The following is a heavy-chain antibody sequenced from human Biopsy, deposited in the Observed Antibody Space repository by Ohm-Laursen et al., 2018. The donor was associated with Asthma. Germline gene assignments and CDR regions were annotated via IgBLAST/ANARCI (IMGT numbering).Heavy chain of an antibody. D-gene: IGHD2/OR15-2a*01. CDR1: GVALSGYT. Sequence: SSVKVSCKASGVALSGYTFEWVRQARGLGLEWIAWIVFASGAPNYAQNFPDRLTVTRDMSAGSVSMELRGLSSADTAVYYCAAGRTSLQGESLIWGQGTLVSVSS. CDR3: AAGRTSLQGESLI. V-gene: IGHV1-58*01. J-gene: IGHJ4*01. CDR2: IVFASGAP.